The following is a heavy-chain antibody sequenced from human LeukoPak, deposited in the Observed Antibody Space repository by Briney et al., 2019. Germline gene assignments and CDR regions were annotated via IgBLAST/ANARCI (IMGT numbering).Heavy chain of an antibody. Sequence: GSLRLSCVVSGFTFSSYWMHWVRQAPGKGLVWVSRINSDGSSTSYADSVKGRFTISRDNAKNTLYLQMNSLRVEDTAVYYCASHCSSTSCLDYWGQGTLVTVSS. D-gene: IGHD2-2*01. CDR3: ASHCSSTSCLDY. V-gene: IGHV3-74*01. CDR2: INSDGSST. CDR1: GFTFSSYW. J-gene: IGHJ4*02.